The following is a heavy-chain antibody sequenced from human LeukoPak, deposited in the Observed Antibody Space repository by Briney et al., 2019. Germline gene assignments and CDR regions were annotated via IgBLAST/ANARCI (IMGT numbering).Heavy chain of an antibody. V-gene: IGHV4-39*01. J-gene: IGHJ2*01. CDR2: IYYSGSA. D-gene: IGHD2-2*01. CDR1: GASISGSGFY. Sequence: SSETLSLTCTVSGASISGSGFYWGWIRQPPGKGLEWIGNIYYSGSAYYNASLESRVTISIDTSKNQFSLKLSSVTAADTAVYYCARHPGYCSSTSCYVFWYFDLWGRGTLVTVSS. CDR3: ARHPGYCSSTSCYVFWYFDL.